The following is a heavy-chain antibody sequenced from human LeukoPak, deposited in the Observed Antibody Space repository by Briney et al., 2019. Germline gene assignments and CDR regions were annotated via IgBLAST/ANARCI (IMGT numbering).Heavy chain of an antibody. CDR2: ISGGGISGGNT. V-gene: IGHV3-23*01. J-gene: IGHJ4*02. CDR1: GFTFSSYS. D-gene: IGHD4-23*01. Sequence: PGGSLRLSCAASGFTFSSYSMNWVRQAPGKGLEWVSNISGGGISGGNTYYADSVKGRFTISRDNSKNTLYLQMNSLRTEDTAVYYCAKSGNNRFDYWGQGTLVTVSS. CDR3: AKSGNNRFDY.